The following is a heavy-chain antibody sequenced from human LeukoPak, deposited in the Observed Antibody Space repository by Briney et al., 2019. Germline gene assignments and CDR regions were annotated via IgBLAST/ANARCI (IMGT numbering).Heavy chain of an antibody. CDR1: RGSISSCY. Sequence: PSETLSLTRIVSRGSISSCYLSGIRQPPGKGVEWIGYIYYNGSTNYNPSLKRRVTIPVHTSKNQFSLKLNSLTAAHAPVYYCARGGITGRQRTSIAVAGLFDYWGQGTLVSVSS. D-gene: IGHD6-19*01. J-gene: IGHJ4*02. CDR3: ARGGITGRQRTSIAVAGLFDY. V-gene: IGHV4-59*01. CDR2: IYYNGST.